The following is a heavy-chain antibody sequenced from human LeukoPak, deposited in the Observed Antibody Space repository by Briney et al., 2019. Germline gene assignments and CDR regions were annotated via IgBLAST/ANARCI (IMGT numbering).Heavy chain of an antibody. J-gene: IGHJ6*02. CDR3: ARVGSSGWYGYYYYGMDV. V-gene: IGHV4-39*07. Sequence: SETLSLTCTVSGGSISSTSDYWDWIRQPPGKGLEWIGTFHYSGSTYYNPSLNSRVTISVDTSKNQFSLKLSSVTAADTAVYYCARVGSSGWYGYYYYGMDVWGQGTTVTVSS. D-gene: IGHD6-19*01. CDR2: FHYSGST. CDR1: GGSISSTSDY.